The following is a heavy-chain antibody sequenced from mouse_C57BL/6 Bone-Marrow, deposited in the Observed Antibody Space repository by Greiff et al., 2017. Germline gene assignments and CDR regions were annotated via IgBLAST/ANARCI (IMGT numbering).Heavy chain of an antibody. CDR3: ARSYDYDNAMGY. CDR2: INPNYGTT. D-gene: IGHD2-4*01. V-gene: IGHV1-39*01. CDR1: GYSFTDYN. J-gene: IGHJ4*01. Sequence: QLQESGPELVKPGASVKISCKASGYSFTDYNMNWVKQSNGKSLEWIGVINPNYGTTSSNPKFQGKATLTVDQSSSTAYMQLNSLTSEDSAGYYFARSYDYDNAMGYWGQGTSVTVSS.